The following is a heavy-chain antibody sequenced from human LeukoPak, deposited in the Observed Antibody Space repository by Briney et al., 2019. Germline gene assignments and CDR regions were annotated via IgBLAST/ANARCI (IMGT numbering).Heavy chain of an antibody. V-gene: IGHV3-9*01. CDR1: GFTFDDYA. J-gene: IGHJ4*02. Sequence: GGSLRLSCAASGFTFDDYAMHWVRQAPGKGLEWVSGISWNSGSIGYADSVKGRFTISRDNAKNSLYLQMNSLRAVDTALYYCAKDTIAYSSGWYYFDYWGQGTLVTVSS. D-gene: IGHD6-19*01. CDR2: ISWNSGSI. CDR3: AKDTIAYSSGWYYFDY.